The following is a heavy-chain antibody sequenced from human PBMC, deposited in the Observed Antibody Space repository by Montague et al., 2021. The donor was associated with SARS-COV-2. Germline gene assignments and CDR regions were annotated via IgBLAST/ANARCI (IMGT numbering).Heavy chain of an antibody. V-gene: IGHV3-11*01. Sequence: SLRLSCAASGFSLSNNFINWVRQPPGKGLEWVAYSSSSGGGIYYSDSVKGRFTISRDNAQNTVYLQMMYLRAEDTACYYCARGPASSFDWFTWDVWGQGALVSVSS. CDR1: GFSLSNNF. D-gene: IGHD3-9*01. J-gene: IGHJ4*02. CDR2: SSSSGGGI. CDR3: ARGPASSFDWFTWDV.